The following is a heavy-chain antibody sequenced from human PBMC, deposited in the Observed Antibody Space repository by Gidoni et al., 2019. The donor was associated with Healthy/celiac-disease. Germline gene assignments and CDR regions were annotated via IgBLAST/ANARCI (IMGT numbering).Heavy chain of an antibody. CDR1: GFNFGSYD. J-gene: IGHJ6*02. CDR3: ARERYSYGLNYGMDV. CDR2: ICTAGDT. D-gene: IGHD5-18*01. V-gene: IGHV3-13*01. Sequence: EVQLVESGGGLVQPGGSLRLSCAASGFNFGSYDMHWVRQATGKGLGGVSAICTAGDTYYPGSVKGRFTISRENAKNSLYLQMNSLRAGDTAVYYCARERYSYGLNYGMDVWGQGTTVTVS.